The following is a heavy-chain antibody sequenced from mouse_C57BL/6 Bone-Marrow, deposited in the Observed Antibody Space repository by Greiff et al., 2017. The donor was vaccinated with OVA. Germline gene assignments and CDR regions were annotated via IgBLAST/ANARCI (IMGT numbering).Heavy chain of an antibody. CDR2: IDPETGGT. CDR3: TRRGDYPDY. D-gene: IGHD2-4*01. J-gene: IGHJ2*01. CDR1: GYTFTDYE. Sequence: VKLVESGAELVRPGASVTLSCKASGYTFTDYEMHWVKQTPVHGLEWIGAIDPETGGTAYNQKFKGKAILTADKSSSTAYMELRSLTSEDSAVYYCTRRGDYPDYWGQGTTLTVSS. V-gene: IGHV1-15*01.